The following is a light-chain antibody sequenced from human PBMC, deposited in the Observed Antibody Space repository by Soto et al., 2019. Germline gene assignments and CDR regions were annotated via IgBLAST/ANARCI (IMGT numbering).Light chain of an antibody. J-gene: IGKJ1*01. Sequence: TKKTAILSVSPGEGVTLSCRASQSVSSNLAWYQQRPGQAPRLLIFGASTRAIGIPARFSGSGSGTDFTLTISILEPEDFAVYYCQLSASPLPTFAEGT. V-gene: IGKV3-15*01. CDR3: QLSASPLPT. CDR2: GAS. CDR1: QSVSSN.